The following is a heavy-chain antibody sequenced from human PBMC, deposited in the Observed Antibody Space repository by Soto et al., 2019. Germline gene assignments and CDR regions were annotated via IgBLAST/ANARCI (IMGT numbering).Heavy chain of an antibody. J-gene: IGHJ6*02. CDR1: SSSNLSGDYI. D-gene: IGHD3-22*01. V-gene: IGHV4-30-4*01. CDR3: ARRLYYDSSGFEGGGMDV. Sequence: PSETLSQTGIEASSSNLSGDYIWSWVRQPPGKGLEWIGDIFYSGSTYYNPSLKSRVTISVDTSKNQFSLKLSSVTAADTAVYYCARRLYYDSSGFEGGGMDVWGQGTTVTVSS. CDR2: IFYSGST.